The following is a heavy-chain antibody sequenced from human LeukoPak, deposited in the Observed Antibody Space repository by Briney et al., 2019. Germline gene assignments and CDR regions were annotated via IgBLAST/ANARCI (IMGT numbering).Heavy chain of an antibody. Sequence: SETLSLTCTVSGGSISSYYWSWIRQPPGKGLEWIGYIYYSGSTNYNPSLKSRVTISVDTSKNQFSLKLSSVTAADTAVYYCARGSYDSSGYYPHFDYWGQGTLVTVSS. CDR3: ARGSYDSSGYYPHFDY. D-gene: IGHD3-22*01. CDR2: IYYSGST. CDR1: GGSISSYY. J-gene: IGHJ4*02. V-gene: IGHV4-59*01.